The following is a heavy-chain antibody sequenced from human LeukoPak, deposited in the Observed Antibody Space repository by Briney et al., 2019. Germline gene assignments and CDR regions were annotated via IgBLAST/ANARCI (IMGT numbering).Heavy chain of an antibody. D-gene: IGHD6-19*01. CDR3: AKDLSSGWSFDY. V-gene: IGHV3-30*02. CDR2: TPYDGSNK. Sequence: GGSLRLPCAASGFTFSSDGMHWVRQAPGKGLEWVSFTPYDGSNKYYADSVKGRFTISRDNSKNTLYLQMNSLRAEDTAVYYCAKDLSSGWSFDYWGQGTLVTVSS. J-gene: IGHJ4*02. CDR1: GFTFSSDG.